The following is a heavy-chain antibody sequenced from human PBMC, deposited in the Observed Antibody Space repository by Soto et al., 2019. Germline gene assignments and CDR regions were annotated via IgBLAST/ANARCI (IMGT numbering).Heavy chain of an antibody. J-gene: IGHJ6*02. CDR3: ARNTYVLRFLEWLQKPYYYYGMDV. V-gene: IGHV4-34*01. CDR1: GGSFSGYY. CDR2: INHSGST. Sequence: SETLSLTCAVYGGSFSGYYWSLIRQPPGKGLEWIGEINHSGSTNYNPSLKSRVTISVDTSKNQFSLKLSSVTAADTAVYYCARNTYVLRFLEWLQKPYYYYGMDVWGQGTTVTVSS. D-gene: IGHD3-3*01.